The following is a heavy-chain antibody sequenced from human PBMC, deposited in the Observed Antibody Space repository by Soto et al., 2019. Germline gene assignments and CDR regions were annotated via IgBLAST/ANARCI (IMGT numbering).Heavy chain of an antibody. D-gene: IGHD1-1*01. V-gene: IGHV1-46*01. J-gene: IGHJ3*02. CDR1: GYTFTSYY. Sequence: ASVKFSCKASGYTFTSYYMHWMRQAPGQGLEWMGIINPSGGSTSYAQRFQSRVTMTRDTSTSTVYMELSSLRSEDTAVYYCARLTLNWSDDAFDIWGQGTMVTVSS. CDR3: ARLTLNWSDDAFDI. CDR2: INPSGGST.